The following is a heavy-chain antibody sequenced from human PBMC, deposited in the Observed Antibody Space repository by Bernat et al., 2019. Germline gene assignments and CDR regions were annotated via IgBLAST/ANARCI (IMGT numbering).Heavy chain of an antibody. V-gene: IGHV1-69*08. Sequence: QVQLVQSGAEVKKPGSSVKVSCKASGGTFSSYTISWVRQAPGQGLEWMGRIIPIFGTANYAQKFQGRVTITADESTSTAYMELSSLRSEDTAVYYCARDREMATIFSPSFDIWGQGTMVTVSS. CDR1: GGTFSSYT. CDR3: ARDREMATIFSPSFDI. D-gene: IGHD5-24*01. CDR2: IIPIFGTA. J-gene: IGHJ3*02.